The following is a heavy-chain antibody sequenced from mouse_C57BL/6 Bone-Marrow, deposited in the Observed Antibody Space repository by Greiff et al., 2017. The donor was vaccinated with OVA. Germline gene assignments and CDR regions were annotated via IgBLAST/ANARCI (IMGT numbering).Heavy chain of an antibody. CDR1: GYTFTDYY. J-gene: IGHJ1*03. CDR3: ASITTVVATRYFDV. CDR2: INPYNGGT. V-gene: IGHV1-19*01. D-gene: IGHD1-1*01. Sequence: EVKLMESGPVLVKPGASVKMSCKASGYTFTDYYMNWVKQSPGKSLEWIGVINPYNGGTSYNQKFKGKATLTVDKSSSTAYMELNSLTSEDSAVYYCASITTVVATRYFDVWGTGTTVTVSS.